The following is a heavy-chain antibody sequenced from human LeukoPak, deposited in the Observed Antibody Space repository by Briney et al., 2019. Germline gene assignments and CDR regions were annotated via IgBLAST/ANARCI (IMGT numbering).Heavy chain of an antibody. CDR3: ARESPGVWSDP. J-gene: IGHJ5*02. CDR1: GGSISSGDYY. V-gene: IGHV4-30-4*01. CDR2: IYHSGST. Sequence: SSEILSLTCTVSGGSISSGDYYWSWIRQPPGKGLEWIGYIYHSGSTFYNPSLKSRVIISDDTSKNQFSLKLSSVTAADTAVYYCARESPGVWSDPWGQGTLVTVSS. D-gene: IGHD3-10*01.